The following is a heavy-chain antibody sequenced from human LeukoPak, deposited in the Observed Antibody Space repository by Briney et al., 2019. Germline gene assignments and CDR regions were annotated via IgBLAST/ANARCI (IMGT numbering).Heavy chain of an antibody. CDR1: GFSFSRYW. V-gene: IGHV3-7*01. J-gene: IGHJ4*02. D-gene: IGHD2-8*01. CDR3: ARLKDDVTKFDY. CDR2: INQDVSRI. Sequence: PGRSLRLSCAGSGFSFSRYWMAWVRQAPGKGLEWVASINQDVSRIHYVDSVKGRFTISRGNAKSSLFLQMTSLRVEDTAVYYCARLKDDVTKFDYWGQGTLVTVSS.